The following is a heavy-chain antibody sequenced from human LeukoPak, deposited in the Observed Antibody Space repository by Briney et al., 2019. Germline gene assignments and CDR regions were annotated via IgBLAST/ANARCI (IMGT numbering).Heavy chain of an antibody. CDR3: AKASGYYYVLDY. J-gene: IGHJ4*02. Sequence: PGGSLRLSCAASGFTFSSYGMHWVRQAPGKGLEWVAVISYDGSNKYYADSVKGRFTISRDNSKNTLYLQMNSLRAEDTAVYYCAKASGYYYVLDYWGQGTLVTVSS. CDR1: GFTFSSYG. CDR2: ISYDGSNK. V-gene: IGHV3-30*18. D-gene: IGHD3-22*01.